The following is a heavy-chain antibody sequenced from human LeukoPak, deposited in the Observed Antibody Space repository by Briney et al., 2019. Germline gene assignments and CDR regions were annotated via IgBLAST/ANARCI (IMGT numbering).Heavy chain of an antibody. J-gene: IGHJ4*02. V-gene: IGHV4-59*12. Sequence: SETLSLTCTVSGGSISSYYWSWIRQPPGKGLEWLGYIYYSGSTNYNPSLKSRVTISVDTSKNQFSLKLNFVTAADTAVYYCARDRGGYTYSHDYWGQGTLVTVSS. CDR3: ARDRGGYTYSHDY. CDR1: GGSISSYY. CDR2: IYYSGST. D-gene: IGHD5-18*01.